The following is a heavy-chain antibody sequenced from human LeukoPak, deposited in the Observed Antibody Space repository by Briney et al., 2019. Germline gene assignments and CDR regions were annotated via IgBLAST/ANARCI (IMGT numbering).Heavy chain of an antibody. CDR1: WYTITSYL. D-gene: IGHD2-2*01. V-gene: IGHV5-51*01. J-gene: IGHJ4*02. CDR2: IHPGASDT. CDR3: ARLGEAVVVPAARPFDY. Sequence: GESLKISCKGSWYTITSYLIGWGRQIPGEGLELMVIIHPGASDTRYSPSFQGQVNLSADKSISTAYLQWSSLKASDTAMYYCARLGEAVVVPAARPFDYWGQGTLVTVSS.